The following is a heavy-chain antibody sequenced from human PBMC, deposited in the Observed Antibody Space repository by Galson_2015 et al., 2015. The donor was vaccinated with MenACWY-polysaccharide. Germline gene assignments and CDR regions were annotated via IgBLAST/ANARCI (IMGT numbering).Heavy chain of an antibody. V-gene: IGHV3-74*01. CDR2: ITTDGSVT. CDR3: AKDQRWNLPDY. J-gene: IGHJ4*02. D-gene: IGHD1-7*01. CDR1: GFIFSNYW. Sequence: SLRLSCEASGFIFSNYWMHWVRQAPGKGLAWVSRITTDGSVTSYADSVKGRFTISRDNAKDRLLLQMNSLSVDDTAVYYCAKDQRWNLPDYWGQGILVTVSS.